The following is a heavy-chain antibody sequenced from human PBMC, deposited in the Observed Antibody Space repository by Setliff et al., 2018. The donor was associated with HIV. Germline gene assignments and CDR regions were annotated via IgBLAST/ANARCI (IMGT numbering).Heavy chain of an antibody. D-gene: IGHD1-26*01. CDR2: ISSSRSTI. CDR1: GFTFSSYS. Sequence: GGSLRLSCAASGFTFSSYSMNWVRQAPGKGLEWVSYISSSRSTIYYADSVKGRFTISRDNAKNSVYLQMNSLRAEDTAVYYCARDGGSSPSPVSDYYYYYGMDVWGHGSTVTVSS. V-gene: IGHV3-48*01. CDR3: ARDGGSSPSPVSDYYYYYGMDV. J-gene: IGHJ6*02.